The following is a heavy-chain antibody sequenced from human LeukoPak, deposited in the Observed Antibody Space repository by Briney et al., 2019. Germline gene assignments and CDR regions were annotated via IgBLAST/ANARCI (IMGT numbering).Heavy chain of an antibody. Sequence: GRSLRLSCAASGFTFSSYGMHWVRQAPGKGLEWVAVIWYDGSNKYYADSVKGRFTISRDNSKNTLYLQMNSLRAEDTAVYYCARDGNSGYGLDYWGQGTLVTVSS. CDR2: IWYDGSNK. J-gene: IGHJ4*02. D-gene: IGHD5-12*01. V-gene: IGHV3-33*01. CDR1: GFTFSSYG. CDR3: ARDGNSGYGLDY.